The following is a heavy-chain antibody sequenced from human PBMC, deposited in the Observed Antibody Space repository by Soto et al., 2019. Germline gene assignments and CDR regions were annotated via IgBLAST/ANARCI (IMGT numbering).Heavy chain of an antibody. CDR3: ARATYYYDSSGYYDADY. CDR1: GYTFTGYY. CDR2: INPNSGGT. Sequence: GASVKVSCKASGYTFTGYYMHWVRQAPGQGLEWMGWINPNSGGTNYAQKFQGRVTMTRDESMSTAYMELSSLRSEDTAVYYCARATYYYDSSGYYDADYWGQGTLVTVSS. D-gene: IGHD3-22*01. J-gene: IGHJ4*02. V-gene: IGHV1-2*02.